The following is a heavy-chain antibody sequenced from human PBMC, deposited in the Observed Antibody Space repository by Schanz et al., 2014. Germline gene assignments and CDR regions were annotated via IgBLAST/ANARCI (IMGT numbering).Heavy chain of an antibody. CDR2: IVPILDVG. Sequence: QVQLVQSGAEVKKPGPSVKVSCKASGGTFSSDTFSWVRQAPGQGLEWMGRIVPILDVGNYAQQFQGRVTFTADKSTSTAYMELSSLRYEDTALYYCARGTMPGTFDIWGQGTMVTVSS. J-gene: IGHJ3*02. D-gene: IGHD2-2*01. CDR1: GGTFSSDT. V-gene: IGHV1-69*02. CDR3: ARGTMPGTFDI.